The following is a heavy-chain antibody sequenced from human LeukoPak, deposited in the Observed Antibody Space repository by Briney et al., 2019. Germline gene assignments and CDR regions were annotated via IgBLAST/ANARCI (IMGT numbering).Heavy chain of an antibody. V-gene: IGHV4-30-2*01. D-gene: IGHD2-21*01. CDR3: ARAKGGDQNWFDP. Sequence: SETLSLTCTVSGGSISSGGYYWSWIRQPPGKGLEWIGYIYHSGSTYYNPSLKSRVTISVDRSKNQFSLKLSSVTAADTAVYYCARAKGGDQNWFDPWGQGTLVTVSS. CDR2: IYHSGST. CDR1: GGSISSGGYY. J-gene: IGHJ5*02.